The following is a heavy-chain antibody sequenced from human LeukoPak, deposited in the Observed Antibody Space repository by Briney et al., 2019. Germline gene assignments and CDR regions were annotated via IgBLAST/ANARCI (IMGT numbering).Heavy chain of an antibody. Sequence: GGSLRLSCAASGFTFSSYWMHWLRQVPGKGLVWVSRINSDGSSTSYADSVKGRFTISRDNAKNTLYVQMNSLRAEDTAVYYCSTGSRHAFDIWGRGTMVTASS. CDR3: STGSRHAFDI. CDR2: INSDGSST. CDR1: GFTFSSYW. D-gene: IGHD1-14*01. V-gene: IGHV3-74*01. J-gene: IGHJ3*02.